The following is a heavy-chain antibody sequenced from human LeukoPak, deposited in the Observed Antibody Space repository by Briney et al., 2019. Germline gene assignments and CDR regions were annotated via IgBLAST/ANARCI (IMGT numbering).Heavy chain of an antibody. CDR2: IYASGAGT. Sequence: GGSLTLSCAAPGFSFRSYAMSWVRQAPGRGLEWVSIIYASGAGTNYADSVRGRFTTFRDNSNNIVYPQMNSLRGEDTAVYYCAKVSYQGTWAFDYWGQGALVTVSS. J-gene: IGHJ4*02. V-gene: IGHV3-23*01. CDR3: AKVSYQGTWAFDY. D-gene: IGHD2-2*01. CDR1: GFSFRSYA.